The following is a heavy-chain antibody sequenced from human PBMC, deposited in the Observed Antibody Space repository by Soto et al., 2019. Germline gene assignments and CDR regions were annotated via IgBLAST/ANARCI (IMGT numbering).Heavy chain of an antibody. J-gene: IGHJ6*03. D-gene: IGHD1-1*01. CDR3: ARDMHHRFNPYVNS. CDR2: TSYTGNT. V-gene: IGHV4-59*01. Sequence: TVALGCVVSQGCSACCHWTYVRQLPEKEMEWIAYTSYTGNTNYNPSFQSRVTISIDTSKNQLSLKMTSMTAADTAVYYCARDMHHRFNPYVNSWGKGSAV. CDR1: QGCSACCH.